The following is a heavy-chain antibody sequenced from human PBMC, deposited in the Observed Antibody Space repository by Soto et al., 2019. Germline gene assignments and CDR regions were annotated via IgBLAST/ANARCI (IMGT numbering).Heavy chain of an antibody. Sequence: EVQLLESGGGLVQPGGSLRLSCAASGFTFSSYAMSWVRQAPGKGLEWVSAISGSGGSTYYADSVKGRFTISRDNSKNTLYLQMNSLRADDTAVYYCRIGRGYYWYYFDYWGQGTLVTVSS. CDR1: GFTFSSYA. CDR2: ISGSGGST. D-gene: IGHD3-22*01. J-gene: IGHJ4*02. V-gene: IGHV3-23*01. CDR3: RIGRGYYWYYFDY.